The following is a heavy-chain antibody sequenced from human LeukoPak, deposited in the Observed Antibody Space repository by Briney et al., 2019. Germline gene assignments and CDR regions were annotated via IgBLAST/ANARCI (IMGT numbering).Heavy chain of an antibody. CDR1: GYTFTTYA. CDR3: ARGRLSRGRTNWFDP. V-gene: IGHV1-3*01. D-gene: IGHD1-26*01. J-gene: IGHJ5*02. CDR2: ITAGNGYT. Sequence: GASVKVSCKASGYTFTTYAMHWVRRAPGQRLEWMGSITAGNGYTKSSQTFQGRVTISRDTSASTAYMELSSLRSEDTAVYYCARGRLSRGRTNWFDPWGQGTLVTVSS.